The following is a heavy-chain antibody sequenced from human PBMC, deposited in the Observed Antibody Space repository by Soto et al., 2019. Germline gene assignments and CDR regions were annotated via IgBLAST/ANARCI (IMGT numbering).Heavy chain of an antibody. CDR2: MNPNSGNT. D-gene: IGHD3-3*01. J-gene: IGHJ4*02. Sequence: ASVKVSCKASGYTFTSYDINWVRQATGQGLEWMGWMNPNSGNTGYAQKFQGRVTMTRNTSISTAYMELSSLRSEDTAVYYCARASRACDFWSGYYFVPTRDDWGQGTLVTVSS. V-gene: IGHV1-8*01. CDR3: ARASRACDFWSGYYFVPTRDD. CDR1: GYTFTSYD.